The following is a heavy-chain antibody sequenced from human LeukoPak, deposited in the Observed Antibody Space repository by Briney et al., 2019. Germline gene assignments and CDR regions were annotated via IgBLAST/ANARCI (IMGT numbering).Heavy chain of an antibody. CDR3: ARLGYYSPDY. D-gene: IGHD2-15*01. CDR2: IYYSGST. CDR1: GGSISTYY. V-gene: IGHV4-59*12. Sequence: PSETLSLTCTVSGGSISTYYWSWLRRPPGKGLEWIGYIYYSGSTNYNPSLKSRVTISVDTSKNQFSLKLSSVTAADTAVYYCARLGYYSPDYWGQGTLVTVSS. J-gene: IGHJ4*02.